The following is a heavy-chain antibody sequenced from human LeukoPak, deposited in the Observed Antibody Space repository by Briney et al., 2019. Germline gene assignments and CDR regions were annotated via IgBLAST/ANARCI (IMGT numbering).Heavy chain of an antibody. CDR3: ARGKPKNMVRGLIMRRESRYYFDY. V-gene: IGHV4-59*01. J-gene: IGHJ4*02. CDR2: IYNSGST. CDR1: GGSISSYY. Sequence: SETLSLTCTVSGGSISSYYWNWIRQPPGKGLEWIGYIYNSGSTNNNPSLKSRVTISVDTSKNQFSLKLSSVTAADTAVYYCARGKPKNMVRGLIMRRESRYYFDYWGQGTLVTVSS. D-gene: IGHD3-10*01.